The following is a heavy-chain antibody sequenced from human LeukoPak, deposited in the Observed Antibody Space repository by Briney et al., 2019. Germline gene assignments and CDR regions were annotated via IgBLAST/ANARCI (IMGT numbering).Heavy chain of an antibody. J-gene: IGHJ4*02. D-gene: IGHD6-19*01. V-gene: IGHV4-59*08. CDR2: IYGSGST. Sequence: TSETLSLTCTVSGDSLSSHYWSWIRQPPGKGLEWIGYIYGSGSTHYDPSLRSRVTISEDTSKNQFSLKLTSVTAAETAVYYCARNVGWYSHDSWGQGTLVTVSS. CDR3: ARNVGWYSHDS. CDR1: GDSLSSHY.